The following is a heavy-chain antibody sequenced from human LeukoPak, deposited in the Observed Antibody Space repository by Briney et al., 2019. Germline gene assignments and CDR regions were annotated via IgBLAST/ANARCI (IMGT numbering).Heavy chain of an antibody. CDR2: ISGSGGST. J-gene: IGHJ3*02. CDR3: AKEAPPDDAFDI. Sequence: HPSETLSLTCAVYGGSFSGYYWSWIRQPPGKGLEWVSAISGSGGSTYYADSVKGRFTISRDNSKNTLYLQMNSLRAEDTAVHYCAKEAPPDDAFDIWGQGTMVTVSS. CDR1: GGSFSGYY. V-gene: IGHV3-23*01.